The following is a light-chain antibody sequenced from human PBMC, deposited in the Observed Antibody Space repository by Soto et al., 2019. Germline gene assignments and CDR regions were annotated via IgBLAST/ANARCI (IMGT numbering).Light chain of an antibody. CDR2: GAS. CDR3: QQYGSSGT. CDR1: QSVTTS. Sequence: EIVLTQSPDTLSLSPGERATLSCRASQSVTTSLAWYHQKAGQPPRLLIYGASNRATGIPDRFSGSGSGTDFTLTISRLEPEDFAVYYCQQYGSSGTFGQGTKVDIK. V-gene: IGKV3-20*01. J-gene: IGKJ1*01.